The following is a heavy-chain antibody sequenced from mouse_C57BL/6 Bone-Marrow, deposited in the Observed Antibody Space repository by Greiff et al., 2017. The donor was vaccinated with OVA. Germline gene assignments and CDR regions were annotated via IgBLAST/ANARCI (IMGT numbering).Heavy chain of an antibody. J-gene: IGHJ3*01. Sequence: EVKLVESGGDLVKPGGSLKLSCAASGFTFSSYGMSWVRQTPDKRPAWVATISSGGGYTYYPDSVKGRFTISRDNAKNTLYLQLSRLKSEDTAMYYCARHGYAWFAYWGQGTLVTVSA. V-gene: IGHV5-6*01. CDR2: ISSGGGYT. D-gene: IGHD1-2*01. CDR3: ARHGYAWFAY. CDR1: GFTFSSYG.